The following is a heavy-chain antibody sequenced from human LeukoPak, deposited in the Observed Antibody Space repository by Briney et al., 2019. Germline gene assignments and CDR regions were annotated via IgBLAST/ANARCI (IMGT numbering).Heavy chain of an antibody. Sequence: GVSLRLSSATSGFTFRDYWMHWVRQAPGTGLVWVSRIRGDGRDINYADSVKGRFTISRDNAKNTVYLQMNNLRAEDTAVYYCVSFYETYWGRGTLVTVSS. V-gene: IGHV3-74*01. CDR2: IRGDGRDI. J-gene: IGHJ4*02. D-gene: IGHD2-2*01. CDR3: VSFYETY. CDR1: GFTFRDYW.